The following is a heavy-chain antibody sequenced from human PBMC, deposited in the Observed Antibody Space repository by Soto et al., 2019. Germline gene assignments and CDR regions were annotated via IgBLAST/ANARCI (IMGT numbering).Heavy chain of an antibody. V-gene: IGHV4-59*01. CDR3: ASSIGGSEEYYFDY. J-gene: IGHJ4*02. CDR2: IYYSGST. Sequence: SETLSLTCTVSGGSISSYYWSWIRQPPGKGLEWIGYIYYSGSTNYNPSLKSRVTISVDTSKNQFSLKLSSVTAADTAVYYCASSIGGSEEYYFDYWGQGTLVTVSS. D-gene: IGHD3-10*01. CDR1: GGSISSYY.